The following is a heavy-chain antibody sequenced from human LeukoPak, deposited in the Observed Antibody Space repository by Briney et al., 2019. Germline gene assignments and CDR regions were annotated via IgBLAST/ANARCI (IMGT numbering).Heavy chain of an antibody. CDR3: ARDFTRYSGSYEAP. V-gene: IGHV3-21*01. J-gene: IGHJ5*02. Sequence: GGSLRLSCAASGFTFSSYSMNWVRQAPGKGLEWVSSISSSSSYIYYADSVKGRFTISRDNAKNSLYLQMNSLRAEDTAVYYCARDFTRYSGSYEAPWGQGTLVTVSS. CDR1: GFTFSSYS. CDR2: ISSSSSYI. D-gene: IGHD1-26*01.